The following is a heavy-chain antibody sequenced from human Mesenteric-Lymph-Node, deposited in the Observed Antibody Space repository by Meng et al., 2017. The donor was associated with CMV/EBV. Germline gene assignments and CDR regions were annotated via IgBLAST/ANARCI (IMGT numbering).Heavy chain of an antibody. V-gene: IGHV4-30-4*08. CDR2: IYFSGST. CDR3: AAVQPSSLIVDY. D-gene: IGHD2-15*01. CDR1: DASIISRTYY. Sequence: VSDASIISRTYYWSWIRHVHGKGLGWLGYIYFSGSTYYNPALKTRLSISLDTSNNRFSLRVNSVTAADTAVYYCAAVQPSSLIVDYWGRGTLVTVSS. J-gene: IGHJ4*02.